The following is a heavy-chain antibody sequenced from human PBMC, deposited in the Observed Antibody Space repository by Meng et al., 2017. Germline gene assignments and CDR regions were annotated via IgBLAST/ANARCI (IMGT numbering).Heavy chain of an antibody. D-gene: IGHD3-10*01. CDR1: GGSISSSNW. V-gene: IGHV4-4*02. CDR3: ARMSVLLWFGELFLN. J-gene: IGHJ4*02. CDR2: IYHSGST. Sequence: QVQLREAGPGLVKPSGTLSLTCAVSGGSISSSNWWSWVRQPPGKGLEWIGEIYHSGSTNYNPSLKSRVTISVDKSKNQFSLKLSSVTAADTAVYYCARMSVLLWFGELFLNWGQGNLVTVSS.